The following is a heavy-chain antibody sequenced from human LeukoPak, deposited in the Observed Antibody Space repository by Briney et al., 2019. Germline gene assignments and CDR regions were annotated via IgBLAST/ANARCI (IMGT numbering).Heavy chain of an antibody. CDR3: AKVLGGYSYGDYYFDY. V-gene: IGHV3-48*01. D-gene: IGHD5-18*01. CDR1: GFTFSSYS. J-gene: IGHJ4*02. Sequence: GGSLRLSCAASGFTFSSYSMNRVRQAPGKGLEWVSYISSSSSTIYYADSVKGRFTISRDNSKNTLYLQMNSLRAEDTAVYYCAKVLGGYSYGDYYFDYWGQGTLVTVSS. CDR2: ISSSSSTI.